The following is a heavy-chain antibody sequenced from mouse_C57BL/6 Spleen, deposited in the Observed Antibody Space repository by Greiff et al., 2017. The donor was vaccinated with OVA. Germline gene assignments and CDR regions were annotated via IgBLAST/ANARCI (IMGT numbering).Heavy chain of an antibody. CDR1: GYAFSSYW. Sequence: QVQLQQSGAELVKPEASVKISCKASGYAFSSYWMNWVKQRPGKGLEWIGQIYPGDGDTNYNGKFKGKATLTADKSSSTAYMQLSSLTSEDSAVYFCARRFPDGYYGFAYWGQGTLVTVSA. D-gene: IGHD2-3*01. CDR3: ARRFPDGYYGFAY. V-gene: IGHV1-80*01. CDR2: IYPGDGDT. J-gene: IGHJ3*01.